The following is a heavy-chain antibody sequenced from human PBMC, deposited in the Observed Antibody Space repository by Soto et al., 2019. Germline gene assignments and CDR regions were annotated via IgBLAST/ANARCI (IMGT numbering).Heavy chain of an antibody. D-gene: IGHD6-19*01. Sequence: PGGSLRLSCAASGFTFSDYAMTWVRQAPGKGLEWVSVISGSADNTYYADSVKGRFTISRDNSKNTLYLQMNALSAEDTAVYYCAKAYSSGWYFYGMDVWGQGTTVTVSS. J-gene: IGHJ6*02. V-gene: IGHV3-23*01. CDR3: AKAYSSGWYFYGMDV. CDR1: GFTFSDYA. CDR2: ISGSADNT.